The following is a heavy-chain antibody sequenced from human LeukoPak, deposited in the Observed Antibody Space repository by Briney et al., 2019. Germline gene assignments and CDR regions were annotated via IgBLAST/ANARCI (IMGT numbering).Heavy chain of an antibody. J-gene: IGHJ4*02. D-gene: IGHD6-13*01. V-gene: IGHV3-48*03. CDR2: ISNSGSTI. CDR3: ATSRGSWPDYFDY. CDR1: GFTFSSYE. Sequence: GGSLRLSCAASGFTFSSYEMNWVRQAPGKGLEWVSYISNSGSTIYYADSVKGRFTISRDNAKNSLYLQMNSLRAEDTAVYYCATSRGSWPDYFDYWGQGTLVTVSS.